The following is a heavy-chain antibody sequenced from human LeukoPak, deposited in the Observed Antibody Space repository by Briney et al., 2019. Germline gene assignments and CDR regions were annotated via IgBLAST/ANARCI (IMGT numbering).Heavy chain of an antibody. CDR3: AGSLFGYTFGKKFDS. J-gene: IGHJ4*02. CDR1: GGSIRSYY. D-gene: IGHD5-18*01. CDR2: IFYSGTS. V-gene: IGHV4-59*01. Sequence: SETLSLTCTVSGGSIRSYYWSWIRQPPGKGLEWLGNIFYSGTSDYNPSLRSRVTISVDTSKKQVSLKLSSVTAADTAVYYCAGSLFGYTFGKKFDSWGQGILVTVSS.